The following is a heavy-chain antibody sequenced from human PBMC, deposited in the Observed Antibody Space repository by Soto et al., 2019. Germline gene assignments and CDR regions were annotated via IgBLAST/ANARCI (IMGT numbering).Heavy chain of an antibody. CDR3: ARGRGDWGYYFDY. D-gene: IGHD3-16*01. CDR1: GGTFSSYA. Sequence: QVQLVQSGAEVKKPGSSVKVSCKASGGTFSSYAISWVRQAPGQGLEWMGGIIPIFGTANYAQKFQGRVTITADEATSTAYRERSSRSSEDTAVYYCARGRGDWGYYFDYWGQGSLVTVSS. J-gene: IGHJ4*02. V-gene: IGHV1-69*12. CDR2: IIPIFGTA.